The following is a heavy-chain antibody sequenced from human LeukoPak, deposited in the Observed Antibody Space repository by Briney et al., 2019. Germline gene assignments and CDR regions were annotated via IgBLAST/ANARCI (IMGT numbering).Heavy chain of an antibody. Sequence: SETLSLTCTVSGGSNRSYYWSWIRQPPGKGLEWIGYIYYSVSTNYNPSLKSRVTISIDTSKNQFSQKLSSVTAADTAVYYCARTDIVGVTYYFDFWGQGTLVTVSS. CDR3: ARTDIVGVTYYFDF. V-gene: IGHV4-59*08. CDR1: GGSNRSYY. J-gene: IGHJ4*02. CDR2: IYYSVST. D-gene: IGHD1-26*01.